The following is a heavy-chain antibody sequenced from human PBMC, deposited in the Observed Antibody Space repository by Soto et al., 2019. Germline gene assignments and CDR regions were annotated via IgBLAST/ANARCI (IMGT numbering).Heavy chain of an antibody. CDR3: ARLGFGSLHGLVDV. V-gene: IGHV4-59*08. Sequence: QVQLQESGPGLVKPSETLSLTCTVSGGSIPNYYCSWFRQPPGKGLEWIGYIRYDGYSVYNLSLRGXVPXSMVTSKTQFSLIMGSGTVTDTAVYYCARLGFGSLHGLVDVCCQGTTVSVSS. CDR1: GGSIPNYY. D-gene: IGHD3-10*01. CDR2: IRYDGYS. J-gene: IGHJ6*02.